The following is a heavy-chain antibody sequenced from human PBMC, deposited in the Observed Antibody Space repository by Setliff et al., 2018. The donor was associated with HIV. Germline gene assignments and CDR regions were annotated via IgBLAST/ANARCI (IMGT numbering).Heavy chain of an antibody. V-gene: IGHV1-69*05. J-gene: IGHJ3*02. D-gene: IGHD1-26*01. CDR2: IIPIFGTA. CDR3: ASGGSGSYLPVPDAFDI. CDR1: GGTFSSYA. Sequence: SVKVSCKASGGTFSSYAISWVRQAPGQGPEWMGGIIPIFGTANYAQKFQGRVTITTDESTSTAYMELSSLRSEDTAVYYCASGGSGSYLPVPDAFDIWGQGTMVTVSS.